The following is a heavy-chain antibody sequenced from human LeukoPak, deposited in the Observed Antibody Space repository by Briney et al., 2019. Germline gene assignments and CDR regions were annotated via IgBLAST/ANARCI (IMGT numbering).Heavy chain of an antibody. CDR3: ARDLNWLLFDY. CDR1: GFTFSAYW. D-gene: IGHD3/OR15-3a*01. V-gene: IGHV3-74*01. CDR2: VKYDGSTT. Sequence: AGGSLRLSCAASGFTFSAYWMHWVRHAPGKGVGWVSRVKYDGSTTAYADSVKGRFTISTDNTRNILYLEMNSLRVEDTAVYYCARDLNWLLFDYWGQGALVTVSS. J-gene: IGHJ4*02.